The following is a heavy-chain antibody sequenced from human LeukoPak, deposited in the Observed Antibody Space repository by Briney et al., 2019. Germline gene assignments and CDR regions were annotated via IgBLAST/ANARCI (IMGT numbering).Heavy chain of an antibody. CDR3: ARSDVLLWSFDP. D-gene: IGHD3-10*01. Sequence: AGGSLRLSCAASGFTFSSYGMHWVRQAPGKGLEWVAVISYDGSNKYYADSVKGRFTISRDNSKHTLYVQMNSLRAEDTAVYYCARSDVLLWSFDPWGQGTLVTVSS. V-gene: IGHV3-30*03. CDR2: ISYDGSNK. CDR1: GFTFSSYG. J-gene: IGHJ5*02.